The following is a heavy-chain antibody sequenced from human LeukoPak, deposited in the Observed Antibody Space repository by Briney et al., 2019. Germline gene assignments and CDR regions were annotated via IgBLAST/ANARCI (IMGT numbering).Heavy chain of an antibody. D-gene: IGHD3-3*01. Sequence: GGSLRLSCAASGFTFSSYGMHWVRQAPGKGLEWVAVIWYDGSNKYYADSVKGRFTISRDNSKNTLYLQMNSLRAEDTAVYYCARDTIPYGMDVRGQGTTVTVSS. V-gene: IGHV3-33*01. CDR2: IWYDGSNK. J-gene: IGHJ6*02. CDR1: GFTFSSYG. CDR3: ARDTIPYGMDV.